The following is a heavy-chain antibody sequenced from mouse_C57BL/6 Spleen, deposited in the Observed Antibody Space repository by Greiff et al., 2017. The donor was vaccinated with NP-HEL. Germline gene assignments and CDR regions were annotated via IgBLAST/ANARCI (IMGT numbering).Heavy chain of an antibody. CDR2: ISSGSSTI. Sequence: EVKLQESGGGLVKPGGSLKLSCAASGFTFSDYGMHWVRQAPEKGLEWVAYISSGSSTIYYADTVKGRFTISRDNAKNTLFLQMTSLRSEDTAMYYCAREGNYGRLDYWGQGTTLTVSS. J-gene: IGHJ2*01. CDR3: AREGNYGRLDY. V-gene: IGHV5-17*01. D-gene: IGHD1-1*01. CDR1: GFTFSDYG.